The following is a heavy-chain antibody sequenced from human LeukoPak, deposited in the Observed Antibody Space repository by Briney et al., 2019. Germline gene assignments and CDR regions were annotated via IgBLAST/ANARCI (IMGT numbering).Heavy chain of an antibody. D-gene: IGHD5-24*01. Sequence: GGSLRLSCAASGFTFSTYAMHWVRQTPAKGLEWVAVISYDENNKYYADSAKGRFTISRDNSKNTLFLQMNSLRTEDTAVYYCTRGDGLKDFDYWGQGTLVTVSS. CDR2: ISYDENNK. V-gene: IGHV3-30-3*01. CDR1: GFTFSTYA. CDR3: TRGDGLKDFDY. J-gene: IGHJ4*02.